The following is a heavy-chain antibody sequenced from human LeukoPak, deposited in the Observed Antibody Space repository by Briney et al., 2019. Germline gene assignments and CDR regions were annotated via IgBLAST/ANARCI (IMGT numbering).Heavy chain of an antibody. D-gene: IGHD3-10*01. CDR1: GFSFSYHG. CDR2: VIPPGGGT. V-gene: IGHV3-23*01. J-gene: IGHJ4*02. CDR3: ARVDITMVQGVSDTYFDY. Sequence: PGGSLRLSCVASGFSFSYHGMNWVRLAPGKGLEWVSGVIPPGGGTYYADSVKGRFTISRDNSKNTLYLQMNSLRAEDTAVYYCARVDITMVQGVSDTYFDYWGQGTLVTVSS.